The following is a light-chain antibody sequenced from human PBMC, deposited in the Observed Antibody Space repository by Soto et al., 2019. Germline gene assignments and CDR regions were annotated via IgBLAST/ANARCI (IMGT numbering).Light chain of an antibody. CDR1: ESINSS. CDR3: QQYNNSPCST. Sequence: IVMTQSPATLSVSPGERATPSCRASESINSSLGWYQQKPGQAPRLLMFRASIRATGCPARFSGSGSGTEFNITISSRQSEDSAIYYCQQYNNSPCSTFGGGTKVDI. J-gene: IGKJ4*02. CDR2: RAS. V-gene: IGKV3-15*01.